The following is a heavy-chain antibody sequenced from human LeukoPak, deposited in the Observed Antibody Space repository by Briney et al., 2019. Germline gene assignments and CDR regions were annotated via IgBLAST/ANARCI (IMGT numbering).Heavy chain of an antibody. CDR1: GGTFSSYA. D-gene: IGHD5-24*01. Sequence: GASVKVSCKASGGTFSSYAISWVRQAPGQGLEWMGGIIPIFGTANYAQKFQGRVTITADESTSTAYMELSSLRSEDTAVYYCAREGVEMATMLFDYWGQGTLVTVSS. V-gene: IGHV1-69*13. J-gene: IGHJ4*02. CDR3: AREGVEMATMLFDY. CDR2: IIPIFGTA.